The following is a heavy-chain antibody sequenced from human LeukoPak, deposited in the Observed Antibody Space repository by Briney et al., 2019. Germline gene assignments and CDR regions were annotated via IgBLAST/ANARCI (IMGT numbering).Heavy chain of an antibody. D-gene: IGHD3-16*01. CDR3: ARDIRGNYFDS. V-gene: IGHV3-43*01. CDR2: ISRDGSTP. CDR1: GFIFDDSL. Sequence: GGSLRLSCVASGFIFDDSLMHWVRQAPGKGLEWISLISRDGSTPYYADSVKGRFTISRDNSKNSLFLQMNSLTPEDTAVYYCARDIRGNYFDSRGQGTLVTVSS. J-gene: IGHJ4*02.